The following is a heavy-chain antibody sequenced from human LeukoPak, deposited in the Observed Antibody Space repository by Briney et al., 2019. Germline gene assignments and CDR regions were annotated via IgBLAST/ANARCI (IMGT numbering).Heavy chain of an antibody. J-gene: IGHJ3*02. Sequence: ASVKVSCKASGYTFTSYGISWVRQAPGQGLEWMGWISAYNGNTNYAQKLQGRVTMTTDTSTSTAYMELRSLRSDDTAVYYCAREGGADYYDSSGYYEHDAFDIWGQGTMVTVSS. CDR3: AREGGADYYDSSGYYEHDAFDI. D-gene: IGHD3-22*01. CDR2: ISAYNGNT. CDR1: GYTFTSYG. V-gene: IGHV1-18*01.